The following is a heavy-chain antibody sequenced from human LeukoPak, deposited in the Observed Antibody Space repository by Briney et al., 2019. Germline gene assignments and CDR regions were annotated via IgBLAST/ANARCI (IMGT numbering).Heavy chain of an antibody. CDR2: ISSSGNYI. V-gene: IGHV3-21*01. Sequence: GGSLRLSCAASGFTFSSYTMNWVRQAPGKGLEWVSSISSSGNYIYYADSMKGRFTFSRDNAKNSLYLQMNSLRAEDTAVYYCARRRDSGSLQHFDYWGQGTLVTVSS. J-gene: IGHJ4*02. D-gene: IGHD1-26*01. CDR1: GFTFSSYT. CDR3: ARRRDSGSLQHFDY.